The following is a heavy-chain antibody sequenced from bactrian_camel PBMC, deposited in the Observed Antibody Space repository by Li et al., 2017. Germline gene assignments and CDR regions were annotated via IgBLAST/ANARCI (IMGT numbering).Heavy chain of an antibody. J-gene: IGHJ4*01. D-gene: IGHD2*01. CDR1: GFRFAHNP. CDR2: IAYDGWVT. Sequence: VQLVESGGGLVQPGGSLRLSCAASGFRFAHNPMSWVRQAPGKGLEWVAQIAYDGWVTRYHDSAKGRFTISRDNARNTLYLQMNSLKSEDTALYYCAADSSLDALLSDYEYNYWGQGTQVTVS. CDR3: AADSSLDALLSDYEYNY. V-gene: IGHV3-1*01.